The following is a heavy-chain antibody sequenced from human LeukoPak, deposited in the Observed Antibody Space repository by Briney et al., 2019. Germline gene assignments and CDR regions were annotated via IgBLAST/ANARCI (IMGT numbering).Heavy chain of an antibody. V-gene: IGHV3-23*01. Sequence: PGGSLRLSCAASGFTFSSYAMSWVRQAPGKGLEWVSAISGSGGSTYYADSVKGRFTISRDNSKNTLYLQMNSLRAEDTAVYYCAKDMVFFGVAASDFDYWGQGTLVTVSS. CDR3: AKDMVFFGVAASDFDY. CDR2: ISGSGGST. D-gene: IGHD3-3*01. CDR1: GFTFSSYA. J-gene: IGHJ4*02.